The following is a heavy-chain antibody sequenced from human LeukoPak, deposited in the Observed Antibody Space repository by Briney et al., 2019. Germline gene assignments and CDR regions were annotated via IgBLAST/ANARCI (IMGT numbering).Heavy chain of an antibody. Sequence: GGSLRLSCAASGFTFSSYSMNWVRQAPGKGLEWVSYISRDSKRIYEADSARGRFTISRDNARNSLFLQMNSLRPEDTAFYYCAKGTGRYWTFFDSWGRGTLVTVSS. D-gene: IGHD1-26*01. CDR3: AKGTGRYWTFFDS. CDR2: ISRDSKRI. J-gene: IGHJ4*02. V-gene: IGHV3-48*01. CDR1: GFTFSSYS.